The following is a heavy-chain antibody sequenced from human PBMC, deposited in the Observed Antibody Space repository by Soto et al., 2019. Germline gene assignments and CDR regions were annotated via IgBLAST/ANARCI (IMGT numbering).Heavy chain of an antibody. D-gene: IGHD3-3*01. CDR3: ATMERLFDY. J-gene: IGHJ4*02. CDR2: ISTNGGST. V-gene: IGHV3-64D*06. Sequence: QPGGSLRLSCSASGFTFSIYAMHWVRQAPGKGLEYVSSISTNGGSTDYADSVKGRFTISRDNSKNTVYLQMSSLRAEDTAVYYCATMERLFDYWGQGTLVTVSS. CDR1: GFTFSIYA.